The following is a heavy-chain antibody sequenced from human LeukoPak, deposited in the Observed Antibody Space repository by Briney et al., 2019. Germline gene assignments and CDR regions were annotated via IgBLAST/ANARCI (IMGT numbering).Heavy chain of an antibody. J-gene: IGHJ4*02. D-gene: IGHD6-13*01. CDR2: ISSSSSTT. Sequence: GGSLRLSCAASGFTFSSYNMNWVRQAPGKGLEWVSYISSSSSTTHYADSVKGRFTISRDNAKNSLYLQMNSLRAEDTAVYYCARGLVRTSSSWFFDYWGQGTLITVSS. CDR3: ARGLVRTSSSWFFDY. V-gene: IGHV3-48*04. CDR1: GFTFSSYN.